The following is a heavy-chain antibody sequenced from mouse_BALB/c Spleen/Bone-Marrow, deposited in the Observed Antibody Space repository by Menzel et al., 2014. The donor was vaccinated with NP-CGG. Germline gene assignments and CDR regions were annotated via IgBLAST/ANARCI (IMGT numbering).Heavy chain of an antibody. CDR2: INPSSDYT. J-gene: IGHJ2*01. D-gene: IGHD1-1*02. CDR3: ARPYYYGYDY. Sequence: QVTLKVCGAELARPGASVKMSCKASGYTFTTYTIHWVKRRPGQGLEWIGYINPSSDYTHYNQKFKDKATLTADKSSSTAYMQLSSLTSEDSAVYYCARPYYYGYDYWGQGTTLTVSS. V-gene: IGHV1-4*01. CDR1: GYTFTTYT.